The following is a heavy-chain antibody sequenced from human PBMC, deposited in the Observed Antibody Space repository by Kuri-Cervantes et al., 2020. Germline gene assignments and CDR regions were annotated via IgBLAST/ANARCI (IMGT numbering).Heavy chain of an antibody. J-gene: IGHJ5*02. CDR2: IYTSGNT. CDR3: ARQALISAGIKWGWYDP. V-gene: IGHV4-4*07. CDR1: GGSIGRFY. D-gene: IGHD6-6*01. Sequence: GSLRLSCTVSGGSIGRFYWSWIRQPAGKALEWIGRIYTSGNTNYNPSLKSRVTISVDTSKNQFSLKLSSVTAADTAVYYCARQALISAGIKWGWYDPWGQGIPVTVSS.